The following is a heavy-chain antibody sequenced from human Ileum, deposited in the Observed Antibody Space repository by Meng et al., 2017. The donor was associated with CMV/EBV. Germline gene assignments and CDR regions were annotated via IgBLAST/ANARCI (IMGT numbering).Heavy chain of an antibody. Sequence: GESLKISCAASGFTFTDYFMIWIRQAPGKGLEWVGEIRDDGSEAYYVDSVKGRFTISRDNAKNSLYLQMNSLRAEDTAVYYCAITMARGIISFYYFGMDVWGQGTTVTVSS. CDR2: IRDDGSEA. V-gene: IGHV3-7*01. CDR3: AITMARGIISFYYFGMDV. CDR1: GFTFTDYF. J-gene: IGHJ6*02. D-gene: IGHD3-10*01.